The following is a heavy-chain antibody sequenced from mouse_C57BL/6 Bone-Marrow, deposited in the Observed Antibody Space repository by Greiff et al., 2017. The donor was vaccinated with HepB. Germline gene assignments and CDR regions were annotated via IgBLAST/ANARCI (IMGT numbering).Heavy chain of an antibody. Sequence: QVQLKQPGAELVKPGASVKLSCKASGYTFTSYWMHWVKQRPGQGLEWIGMIHPNSGSTNYNEKFKSKATLTVDKSSSTAYMQLSSLTSEDSAVYYCARRTTVVGYFDYWGQGTTLTVSS. J-gene: IGHJ2*01. CDR1: GYTFTSYW. CDR2: IHPNSGST. D-gene: IGHD1-1*01. CDR3: ARRTTVVGYFDY. V-gene: IGHV1-64*01.